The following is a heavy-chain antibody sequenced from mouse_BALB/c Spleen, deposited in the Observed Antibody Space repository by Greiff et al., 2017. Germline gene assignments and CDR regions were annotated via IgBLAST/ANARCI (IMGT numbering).Heavy chain of an antibody. CDR1: GYTFTSYW. CDR2: INPSTGYT. Sequence: VQLQQSGAELAKPGASVKMSCKASGYTFTSYWMHWVKQRPGQGLEWIGYINPSTGYTEYNQKFKDKATLTADKSSSTAYMQLSSLTSEDSAVYYCARYDGSLPDYWGQGTTLTVSS. V-gene: IGHV1-7*01. CDR3: ARYDGSLPDY. J-gene: IGHJ2*01. D-gene: IGHD2-3*01.